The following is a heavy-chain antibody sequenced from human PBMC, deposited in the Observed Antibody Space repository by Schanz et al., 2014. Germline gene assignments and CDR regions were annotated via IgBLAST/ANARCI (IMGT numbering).Heavy chain of an antibody. J-gene: IGHJ5*02. V-gene: IGHV1-8*02. CDR2: MQPDSGKT. CDR3: ARGQRRTIGRAFGP. CDR1: GYTFTSYG. D-gene: IGHD3-10*01. Sequence: QVQLVQSGAEVKKPGASVKVSCKASGYTFTSYGISWVRQAPGQGLEWMGWMQPDSGKTHYAEKFQGRGAMTRDVSISTAYMELSSLASEDTAVYYCARGQRRTIGRAFGPWGQGTLVTVSS.